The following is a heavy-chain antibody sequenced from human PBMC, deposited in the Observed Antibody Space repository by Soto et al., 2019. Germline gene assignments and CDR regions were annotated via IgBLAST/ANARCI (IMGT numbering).Heavy chain of an antibody. V-gene: IGHV1-69*13. D-gene: IGHD6-6*01. Sequence: SVKVSCKASGGTFSSYAISWVRQAPGQGLEWMGGIIPIFGTANYAQKFQGRVTITADESTSTAYMELSSLRSEDTAVYYCARVGSSIAAQIRYYYYGMDVWGQGTKVTVSS. CDR2: IIPIFGTA. J-gene: IGHJ6*02. CDR1: GGTFSSYA. CDR3: ARVGSSIAAQIRYYYYGMDV.